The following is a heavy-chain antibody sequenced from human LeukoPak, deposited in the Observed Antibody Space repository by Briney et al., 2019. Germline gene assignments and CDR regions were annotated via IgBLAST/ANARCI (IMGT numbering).Heavy chain of an antibody. V-gene: IGHV1-46*01. CDR1: GYTFTGYY. D-gene: IGHD5-12*01. Sequence: ASVKVSCKASGYTFTGYYMHWVRQAPGQGLEWMGRINPSGGSTSYAQKLQGRVTMTTDTSTSTAYMELRSLRSDDTAVYYCARGRGYDPGVPHFDYWGQGTLVTVSS. J-gene: IGHJ4*02. CDR3: ARGRGYDPGVPHFDY. CDR2: INPSGGST.